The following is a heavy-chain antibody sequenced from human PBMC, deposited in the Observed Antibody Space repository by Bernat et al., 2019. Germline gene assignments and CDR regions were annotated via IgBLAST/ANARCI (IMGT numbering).Heavy chain of an antibody. CDR3: AGRTTAVTGYLDY. CDR1: GYTFSSYA. V-gene: IGHV1-69*04. Sequence: QVQLVQSGAEVKKPGASVKVSCKASGYTFSSYAINWVRQAPGQGLEWMGRVIPILDITNYAQKFQGRVTISADKSTSTAYMELSSLRSEDTAVYYCAGRTTAVTGYLDYWGQGTLVTVSS. J-gene: IGHJ4*02. CDR2: VIPILDIT. D-gene: IGHD4-23*01.